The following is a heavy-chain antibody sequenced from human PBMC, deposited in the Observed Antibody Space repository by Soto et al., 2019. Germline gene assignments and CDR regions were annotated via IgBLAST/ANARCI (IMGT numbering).Heavy chain of an antibody. CDR2: VGIAFDT. CDR3: ARALGGPAGTYLDY. J-gene: IGHJ4*02. Sequence: EVQLVESGGGLVQPGGSLRLSCAASGFTFSSYDMHWVRQAAGRGLEWVSAVGIAFDTYYPGSVKGRFTVSRENAKNSLYLQMNRPRAGDTAVYFCARALGGPAGTYLDYWGQGTLVTVSS. V-gene: IGHV3-13*01. CDR1: GFTFSSYD. D-gene: IGHD7-27*01.